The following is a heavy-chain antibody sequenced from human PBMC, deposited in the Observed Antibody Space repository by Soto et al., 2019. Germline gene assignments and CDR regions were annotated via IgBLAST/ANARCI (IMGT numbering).Heavy chain of an antibody. J-gene: IGHJ4*02. CDR2: IIPILGIA. CDR3: ARGPSEGLIDY. V-gene: IGHV1-69*02. D-gene: IGHD2-21*01. CDR1: GGTFSSYT. Sequence: QVQLVQSGAEVKKPGSSVKVSCKASGGTFSSYTISWVRQAPGQGLEWMGRIIPILGIANYAQKFQGRVTITADKSTSTAYIELSSLRSEDTAVYYCARGPSEGLIDYWGQGTLVTVSS.